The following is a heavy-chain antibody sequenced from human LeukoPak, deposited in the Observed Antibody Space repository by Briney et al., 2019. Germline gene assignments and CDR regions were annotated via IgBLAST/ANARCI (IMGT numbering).Heavy chain of an antibody. CDR2: VYNSGST. V-gene: IGHV4-59*01. CDR1: GGSNRSYY. J-gene: IGHJ4*02. D-gene: IGHD1-26*01. CDR3: ARDKDTGIDY. Sequence: SETLSLTCTVSGGSNRSYYWSWIRQPPGKGLEWIGYVYNSGSTYYSPSLKSRVTISIDTSKNQFSLNLSSVTAADTAVYYCARDKDTGIDYWGQGTLVTVSS.